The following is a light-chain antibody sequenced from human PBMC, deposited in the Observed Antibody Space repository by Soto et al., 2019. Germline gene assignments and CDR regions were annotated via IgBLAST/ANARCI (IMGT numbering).Light chain of an antibody. Sequence: EIVMTQSPATLSVSPGERATLSCRASQSVSSNLAWYQQKPGQAPRLLIYGASTRATGIPARFSGSGSGTDFTLTINRVEPEDFAVYFCQQYAGSPRTFGQGTRLEIK. V-gene: IGKV3-15*01. CDR3: QQYAGSPRT. CDR2: GAS. CDR1: QSVSSN. J-gene: IGKJ5*01.